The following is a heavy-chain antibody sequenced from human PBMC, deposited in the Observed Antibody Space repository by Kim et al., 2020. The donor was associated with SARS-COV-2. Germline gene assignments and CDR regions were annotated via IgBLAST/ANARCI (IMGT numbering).Heavy chain of an antibody. CDR2: IWYDGSNK. V-gene: IGHV3-33*01. CDR1: GFTFSSYA. Sequence: GGSLRLSCAASGFTFSSYAMHWVRQAPGKGLEWVAVIWYDGSNKYYADSVKGRFTISRDNSKNTLYLQMNSLRAEDTAVYYCAIAAADLWDYWGQGTLVTVSS. CDR3: AIAAADLWDY. D-gene: IGHD6-13*01. J-gene: IGHJ4*02.